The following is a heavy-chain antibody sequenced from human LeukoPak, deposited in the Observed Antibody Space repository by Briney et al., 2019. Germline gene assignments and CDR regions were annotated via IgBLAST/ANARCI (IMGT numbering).Heavy chain of an antibody. D-gene: IGHD3-16*01. V-gene: IGHV3-7*01. J-gene: IGHJ4*02. CDR3: ARDQGGLGY. Sequence: GGSLRLSCEASGFTFNNYWMSWVRQAPGKGLEWVANIRYDGSEKYYVDSVKGRFTISRDNAKNSLYLQMNSLRAEDTAVYYCARDQGGLGYWGQGTLVTVSS. CDR2: IRYDGSEK. CDR1: GFTFNNYW.